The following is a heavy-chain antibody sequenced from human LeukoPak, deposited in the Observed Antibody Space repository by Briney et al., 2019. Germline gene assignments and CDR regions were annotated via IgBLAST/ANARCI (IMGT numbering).Heavy chain of an antibody. J-gene: IGHJ4*02. CDR3: ARDYYTSGSPNDY. Sequence: GGSLRLCCAASGFTFSTYWMHWVRHAPGKGLVWVSRINSDGSSTSYADSVKGRFTISRDNAKNTLYLQMNGLRAEDTAVYFCARDYYTSGSPNDYWGQGTLVTVSS. CDR2: INSDGSST. CDR1: GFTFSTYW. V-gene: IGHV3-74*01. D-gene: IGHD3-10*01.